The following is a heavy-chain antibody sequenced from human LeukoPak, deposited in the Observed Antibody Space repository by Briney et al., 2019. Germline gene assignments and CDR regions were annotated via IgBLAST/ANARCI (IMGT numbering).Heavy chain of an antibody. CDR3: AKGRGVPAAMLSYNWFDP. D-gene: IGHD2-2*01. J-gene: IGHJ5*02. Sequence: GGSLRLSCAASGFTFSSFAMSWVRQAPGKGLEWVSAISGSGGSTYSADSVKGRFTISRDNSKNTLYLQMNSLRAEDTAVYYCAKGRGVPAAMLSYNWFDPWGQGTLVTVSS. CDR1: GFTFSSFA. V-gene: IGHV3-23*01. CDR2: ISGSGGST.